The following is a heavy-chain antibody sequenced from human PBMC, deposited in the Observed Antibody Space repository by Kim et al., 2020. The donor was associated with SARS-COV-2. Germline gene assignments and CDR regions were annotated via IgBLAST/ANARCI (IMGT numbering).Heavy chain of an antibody. CDR2: INSDGSST. J-gene: IGHJ4*02. CDR1: GFTFSSYW. V-gene: IGHV3-74*01. D-gene: IGHD6-13*01. CDR3: ARGGFQQQLTVY. Sequence: GGSLRLSCAASGFTFSSYWMHWVRQAPGKGLVWVSRINSDGSSTSYADSVKGRFTISRDNAKNTLYLQMNSLRAEDTAVYYCARGGFQQQLTVYWGQGTLVTVSS.